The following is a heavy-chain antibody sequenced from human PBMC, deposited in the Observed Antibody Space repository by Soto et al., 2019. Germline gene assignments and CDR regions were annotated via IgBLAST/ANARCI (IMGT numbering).Heavy chain of an antibody. CDR3: AKPKPYCSRNTWYCPFDS. V-gene: IGHV3-21*04. CDR1: GFTFSSYG. J-gene: IGHJ5*01. D-gene: IGHD2-2*01. Sequence: PGGSLRLSCAASGFTFSSYGLTWVRQAPGKGLEWVSSITGTSSYIYYSDSVKGRFTISRDNSKNTLYLQMNSLRAEDTAVYYCAKPKPYCSRNTWYCPFDSGGQGTLVTVSS. CDR2: ITGTSSYI.